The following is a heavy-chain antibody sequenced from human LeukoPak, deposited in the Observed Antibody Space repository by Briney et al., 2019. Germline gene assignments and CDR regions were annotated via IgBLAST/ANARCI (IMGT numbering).Heavy chain of an antibody. V-gene: IGHV1-2*02. Sequence: VKVSCKASGYTFTGYYMHWVRQAPGQGLEWMGWINPNSGGTNYAQKFQGRVTMTRDTSISTAYMELSRLRSDDTAVYYCARDHIAVAGTGRDYWGQGTVVSVS. J-gene: IGHJ4*02. CDR3: ARDHIAVAGTGRDY. CDR1: GYTFTGYY. D-gene: IGHD6-19*01. CDR2: INPNSGGT.